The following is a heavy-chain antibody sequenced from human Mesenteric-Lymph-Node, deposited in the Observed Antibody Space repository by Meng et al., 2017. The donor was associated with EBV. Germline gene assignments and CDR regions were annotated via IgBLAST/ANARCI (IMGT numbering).Heavy chain of an antibody. CDR3: AREGGYYYNYDY. V-gene: IGHV1-18*01. Sequence: QVHLVESGDEVKKRGASVRVSCKPSGYSFSNYGIHWVRLDPGQGLEWMGLISAYNGDTNYAQKFQGRVTMTKDTSTGTAYMELGRLRSDDTAVYYCAREGGYYYNYDYWGQGTLVTVSS. CDR2: ISAYNGDT. CDR1: GYSFSNYG. D-gene: IGHD3-22*01. J-gene: IGHJ4*02.